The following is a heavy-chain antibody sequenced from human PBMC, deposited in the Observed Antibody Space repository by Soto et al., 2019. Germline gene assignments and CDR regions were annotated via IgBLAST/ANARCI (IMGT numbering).Heavy chain of an antibody. J-gene: IGHJ6*03. D-gene: IGHD4-4*01. Sequence: SETLSPTCTVSGGSISRGCYYWSRIRQHPGKGLEWIGYIYYSGSTYYNPSLKSRVTISVDTSKNQFSLKLSSVTAADTAVYYCARWRISSNPAGLMDVWGKGTTVTVSS. CDR3: ARWRISSNPAGLMDV. V-gene: IGHV4-31*03. CDR1: GGSISRGCYY. CDR2: IYYSGST.